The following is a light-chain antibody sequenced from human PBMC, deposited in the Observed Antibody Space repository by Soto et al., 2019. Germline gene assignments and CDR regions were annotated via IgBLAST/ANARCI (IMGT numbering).Light chain of an antibody. Sequence: EFVLTQSPGTLSLSPGERATLSCRASQTVRNNYLAWYQQKPGQAPRLLIYDASSRATGIPDRFSGGGSGTDFTLTISRLEPEDFAVYYCQPYNNWPLTFGGGTKVDTK. CDR3: QPYNNWPLT. J-gene: IGKJ4*01. V-gene: IGKV3D-20*02. CDR2: DAS. CDR1: QTVRNNY.